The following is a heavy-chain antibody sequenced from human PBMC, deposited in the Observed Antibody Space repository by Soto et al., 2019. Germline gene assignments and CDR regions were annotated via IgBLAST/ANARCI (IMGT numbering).Heavy chain of an antibody. V-gene: IGHV4-4*07. D-gene: IGHD1-7*01. CDR2: NTIHGNT. CDR3: ARETGENWTYEAH. J-gene: IGHJ1*01. CDR1: GAYIRYFC. Sequence: SETLSLTCRDSGAYIRYFCWSWIRQPPGKGLEWVGGNTIHGNTQKNPPFKGRVAMSIDTSRNHFSLNLQSATPADTALYYCARETGENWTYEAHWGPGTLVTVSS.